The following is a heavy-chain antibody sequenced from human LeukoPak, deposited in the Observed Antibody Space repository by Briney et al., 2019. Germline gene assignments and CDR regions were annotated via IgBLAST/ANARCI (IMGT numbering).Heavy chain of an antibody. Sequence: SETLSLTCTVSGGSISGYYWSWIRQPPGKGLEWIGYIYSSGSTNYNPSLKSRVTMPVDTSKNQFSLKLSSVTAADTAVYYCARTPPIAAAGTFDYWGQGTLVTVSS. J-gene: IGHJ4*02. CDR3: ARTPPIAAAGTFDY. CDR2: IYSSGST. V-gene: IGHV4-4*09. D-gene: IGHD6-13*01. CDR1: GGSISGYY.